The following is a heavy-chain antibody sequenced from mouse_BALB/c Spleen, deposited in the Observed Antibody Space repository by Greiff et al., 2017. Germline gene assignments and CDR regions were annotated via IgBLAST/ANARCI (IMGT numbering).Heavy chain of an antibody. CDR3: ARTKRGVMDY. V-gene: IGHV5-9-4*01. D-gene: IGHD1-3*01. J-gene: IGHJ4*01. Sequence: EVQVVESGGGLVKPGGSLKLSCAASGFTFSSYAMSWVRQSPEKRLEWVAEISSGGSYTYYPDTVTGRFTISRDNAKNTLYLEMSSLRSEDTAMYYCARTKRGVMDYWGQGTSVTVSS. CDR1: GFTFSSYA. CDR2: ISSGGSYT.